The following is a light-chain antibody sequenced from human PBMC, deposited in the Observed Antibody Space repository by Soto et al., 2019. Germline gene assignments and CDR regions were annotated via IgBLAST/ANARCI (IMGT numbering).Light chain of an antibody. CDR2: GNN. CDR3: QYYNSSLSGWV. Sequence: QSVLTQPPSVSGAPGQRVTISCIGAGYDVHWYQQLPGTAPKVLIYGNNNRPSGVPDRFAGSKSSTSASLAITGLQAEDDDYYCSQYYNSSLSGWVFGGGTKLTVL. V-gene: IGLV1-40*01. J-gene: IGLJ3*02. CDR1: GAGYD.